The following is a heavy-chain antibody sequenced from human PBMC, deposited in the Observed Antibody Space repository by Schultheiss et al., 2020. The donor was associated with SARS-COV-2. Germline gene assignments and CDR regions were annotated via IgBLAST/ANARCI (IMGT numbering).Heavy chain of an antibody. CDR2: IYTSGST. D-gene: IGHD3-16*02. J-gene: IGHJ5*02. V-gene: IGHV4-61*01. CDR3: ARNYDYVWGSYRYTGISWFDP. Sequence: SETLSLTCTVSGGSISISSYYWSWIRQPPGKGLEWTGRIYTSGSTNYNPSLKSRVTMSVDTSKNQFSLKLSSVTAADTAVYYCARNYDYVWGSYRYTGISWFDPWGQGTLVTVSS. CDR1: GGSISISSYY.